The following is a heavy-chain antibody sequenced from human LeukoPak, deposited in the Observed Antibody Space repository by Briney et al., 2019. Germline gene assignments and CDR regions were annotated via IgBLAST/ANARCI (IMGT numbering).Heavy chain of an antibody. CDR1: GVSIRSYY. CDR3: ASTYYYASGTYHRPFDY. Sequence: SETLSLTCTVSGVSIRSYYWSWIRQPPGKGLEWIGYNYYSGSANYNPSLKSRVTISVDTSKNQFSLKLTSVTAADTAVYYCASTYYYASGTYHRPFDYWGQGTLVTVSS. D-gene: IGHD3-10*01. CDR2: NYYSGSA. J-gene: IGHJ4*02. V-gene: IGHV4-59*08.